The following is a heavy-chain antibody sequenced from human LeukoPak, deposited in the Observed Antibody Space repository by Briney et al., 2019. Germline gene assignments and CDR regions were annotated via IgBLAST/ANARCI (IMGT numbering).Heavy chain of an antibody. Sequence: SETLSLTCTVSGRSLSSHLWSSIRHPPGKGLEWIGYIYHSGGTNYNPSLKSRVTISVQTSKTQLPLKLSSVTSADTAVYYCARHWSTGTSYYRFDYWGQGTLVTVSS. J-gene: IGHJ4*02. CDR1: GRSLSSHL. D-gene: IGHD1-26*01. CDR2: IYHSGGT. V-gene: IGHV4-59*08. CDR3: ARHWSTGTSYYRFDY.